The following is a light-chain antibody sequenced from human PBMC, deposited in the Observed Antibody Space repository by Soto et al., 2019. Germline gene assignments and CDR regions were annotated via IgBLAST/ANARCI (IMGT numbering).Light chain of an antibody. CDR2: EVN. CDR3: SSYAGSTYGV. Sequence: QSALTQPPSASGSPGQSVIISCTGTSSDVGGYNYVSWYQQYPGKAPKLIIYEVNKRPSGVPDRFSGSKSGNTASLTVSGLQADDEADYYCSSYAGSTYGVFGAGTKLTVL. V-gene: IGLV2-8*01. J-gene: IGLJ3*02. CDR1: SSDVGGYNY.